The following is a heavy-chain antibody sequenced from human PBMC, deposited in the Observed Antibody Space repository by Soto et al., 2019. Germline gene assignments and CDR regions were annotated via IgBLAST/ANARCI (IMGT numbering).Heavy chain of an antibody. CDR3: AKGRGEMNWANYYGLDV. D-gene: IGHD7-27*01. CDR2: ITYEGSQI. J-gene: IGHJ6*02. Sequence: QVQLVESGGGVVQPGRSLRLSCAASGFSFPRFRMHWVRQAPGKGLEWVALITYEGSQIYYADAVKGRFTISRDNGDNTLSLQMDNLRTEDTATYFCAKGRGEMNWANYYGLDVWGQGTTVTVSS. CDR1: GFSFPRFR. V-gene: IGHV3-30*18.